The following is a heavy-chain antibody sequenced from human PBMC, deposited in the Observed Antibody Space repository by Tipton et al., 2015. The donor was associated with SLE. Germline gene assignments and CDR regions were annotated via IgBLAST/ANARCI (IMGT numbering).Heavy chain of an antibody. J-gene: IGHJ4*02. Sequence: SLRLSCTTSGFTFGDFVLSWVRQAPGKGLEWVGFIRSHTYGGTAEYAASVKGRCIISRDDSRSIAYLQMNSLKTEDTAVYFCTTVASGYVWGFLDSWGQGTPVTVSS. D-gene: IGHD5-12*01. V-gene: IGHV3-49*04. CDR1: GFTFGDFV. CDR2: IRSHTYGGTA. CDR3: TTVASGYVWGFLDS.